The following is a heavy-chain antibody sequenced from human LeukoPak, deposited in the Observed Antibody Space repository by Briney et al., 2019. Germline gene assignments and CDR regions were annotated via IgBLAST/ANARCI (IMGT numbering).Heavy chain of an antibody. CDR2: IYYSGIT. Sequence: SETLSLTCTLSGGSISSSSYYYWGWIRQPPGQGLEWIGTIYYSGITYYNPSLKSPVTMSVDTSTHQFSLKLLSATAPDTAVYYCARHSEYYSGSGSASGYFDNWGQGTLVTVFS. V-gene: IGHV4-39*01. CDR1: GGSISSSSYYY. J-gene: IGHJ4*02. CDR3: ARHSEYYSGSGSASGYFDN. D-gene: IGHD3-10*01.